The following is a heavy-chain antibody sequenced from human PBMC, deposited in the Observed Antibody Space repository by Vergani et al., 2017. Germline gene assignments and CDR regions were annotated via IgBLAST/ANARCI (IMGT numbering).Heavy chain of an antibody. J-gene: IGHJ3*02. V-gene: IGHV3-30*18. Sequence: QVQLVESGGGVVQPGRSLRLSCAASGFTFSSYGMHWVRQAPGKGLEWVAVISYDGSNKYYADSVKGRFTISRDNSKNTLYLQMNSLRAEDTAVYYCAKPIVVVILTDAFDIWGQGTMVTVSS. D-gene: IGHD2-21*01. CDR1: GFTFSSYG. CDR2: ISYDGSNK. CDR3: AKPIVVVILTDAFDI.